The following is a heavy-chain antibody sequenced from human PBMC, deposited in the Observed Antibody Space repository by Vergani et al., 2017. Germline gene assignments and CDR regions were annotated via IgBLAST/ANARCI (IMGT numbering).Heavy chain of an antibody. D-gene: IGHD2-2*02. J-gene: IGHJ3*02. CDR3: ARECCSSTSCYSIAVGVHAFDI. CDR2: ISYDGSNK. Sequence: QVQLVESGGGVVQPGRSLRLSCAASGFTFSSYAMHWVRQAPGKGLEWVAVISYDGSNKYYADSVKGRFTISRDNSKNTLYLQMNSLRAEDTAVYYCARECCSSTSCYSIAVGVHAFDIWGQGTMVTVSS. CDR1: GFTFSSYA. V-gene: IGHV3-30-3*01.